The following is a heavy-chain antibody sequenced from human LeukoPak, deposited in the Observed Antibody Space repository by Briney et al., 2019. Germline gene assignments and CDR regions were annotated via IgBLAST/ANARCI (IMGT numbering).Heavy chain of an antibody. D-gene: IGHD4-11*01. V-gene: IGHV3-15*01. J-gene: IGHJ4*02. CDR1: GLTFTNTW. CDR3: TTDPGNYEIF. Sequence: GGSLRLSCAASGLTFTNTWMSWVRRAPGKGLEWVGRIKSKTDGGTVDYAPPVKGRFTISRDDSRNTLSLEMNFLKTEDTAVYYCTTDPGNYEIFWGQGTLVSVSS. CDR2: IKSKTDGGTV.